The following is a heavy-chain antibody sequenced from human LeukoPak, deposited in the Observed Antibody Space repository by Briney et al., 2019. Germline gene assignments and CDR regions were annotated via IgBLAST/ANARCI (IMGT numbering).Heavy chain of an antibody. CDR3: ARQLGYCSSTSCYADKVDY. Sequence: SESLCLTCAVSGGSISSSSYYWGWIRPPPGKGLDSISSIYYSGSTYYNPSLKSRVTISVDTSKNQFSLKLSSVTAADTAVYYCARQLGYCSSTSCYADKVDYWGQGTLVTVSS. CDR1: GGSISSSSYY. CDR2: IYYSGST. V-gene: IGHV4-39*01. D-gene: IGHD2-2*01. J-gene: IGHJ4*02.